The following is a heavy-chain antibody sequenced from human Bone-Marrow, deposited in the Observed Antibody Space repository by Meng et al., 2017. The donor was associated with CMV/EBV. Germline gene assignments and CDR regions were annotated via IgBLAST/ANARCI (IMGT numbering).Heavy chain of an antibody. V-gene: IGHV1-18*01. D-gene: IGHD3-10*01. CDR2: ISAYNGNT. CDR3: ARDSPHGSGSYYNDPDILDY. CDR1: GYTLTKYG. Sequence: ASVKVSCKASGYTLTKYGVTWVRQAPGQGLEWMGWISAYNGNTNYAQKLQGRVTMTPDTSTSTVYMELRSLRSDDTAVYYCARDSPHGSGSYYNDPDILDYWGQGTLVTVSS. J-gene: IGHJ4*02.